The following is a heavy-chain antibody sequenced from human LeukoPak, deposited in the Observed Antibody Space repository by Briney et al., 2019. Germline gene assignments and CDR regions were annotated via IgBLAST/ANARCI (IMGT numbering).Heavy chain of an antibody. CDR2: ISSSGSLI. V-gene: IGHV3-21*01. J-gene: IGHJ6*03. CDR3: ARMPSYSNYAFYFMDV. D-gene: IGHD4-11*01. Sequence: GGSVRLSCAASGFSFTTYRMHWVRQAPGKGLEWVSSISSSGSLIKYADSLRGRFTISRDNAKNSVYLQMNSLTAEDTAVYYYARMPSYSNYAFYFMDVWGKGTTVTVSS. CDR1: GFSFTTYR.